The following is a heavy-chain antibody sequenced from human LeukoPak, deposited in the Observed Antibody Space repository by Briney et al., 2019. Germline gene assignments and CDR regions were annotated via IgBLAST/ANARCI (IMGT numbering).Heavy chain of an antibody. CDR1: GFTFSSYA. Sequence: PGGSLRLSCAASGFTFSSYAMSWVRQALGKGLEWVSAISGSGGSTYYADSVKGRFTISRDNSKNTLYLQMNSLRAEDTAVYYCAKDPPMGIGSSWYANWFDPWGQGTLVTVSS. D-gene: IGHD6-13*01. V-gene: IGHV3-23*01. J-gene: IGHJ5*02. CDR2: ISGSGGST. CDR3: AKDPPMGIGSSWYANWFDP.